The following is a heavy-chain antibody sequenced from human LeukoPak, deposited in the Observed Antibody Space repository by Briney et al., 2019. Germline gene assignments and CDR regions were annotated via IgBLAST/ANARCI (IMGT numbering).Heavy chain of an antibody. D-gene: IGHD1-26*01. Sequence: SKTLSLTCTVSGGSISTYYWSWIRQPPGKGLEWLAYIYYSGSTDYNPSLKSRVTISVDTSKSQVSLKLSSVTAADTAVYYCATNAGGSYSAALDIWGQGTMVTVSS. J-gene: IGHJ3*02. CDR1: GGSISTYY. CDR2: IYYSGST. CDR3: ATNAGGSYSAALDI. V-gene: IGHV4-59*01.